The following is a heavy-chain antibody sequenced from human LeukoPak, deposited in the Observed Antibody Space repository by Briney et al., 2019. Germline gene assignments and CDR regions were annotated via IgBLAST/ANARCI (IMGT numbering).Heavy chain of an antibody. V-gene: IGHV3-30*09. Sequence: GGSLRLSCAASGFTFSSYDMHWVRQAPGKGLEWVAVISYDGSNKYYADSVKGRFAISRDNSKNTVYLQMNSLRVEDTAVYYCARANTPFANYWGQGTLVTVSS. CDR2: ISYDGSNK. CDR1: GFTFSSYD. CDR3: ARANTPFANY. J-gene: IGHJ4*02. D-gene: IGHD2-2*02.